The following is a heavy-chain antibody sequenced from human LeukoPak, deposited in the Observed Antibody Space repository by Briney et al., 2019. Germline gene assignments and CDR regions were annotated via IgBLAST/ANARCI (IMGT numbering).Heavy chain of an antibody. J-gene: IGHJ4*02. Sequence: SETLSLTCTVSGGSISSTYYYWGWIRQPPGKGLEWIGNFHHSGSTYYNPSLKSRVTISVDRSKNQFSLKLSSVTAADTAVYYCARDRVRGNANPYFDYWGQGTLVTVSS. V-gene: IGHV4-39*07. CDR2: FHHSGST. D-gene: IGHD1-1*01. CDR3: ARDRVRGNANPYFDY. CDR1: GGSISSTYYY.